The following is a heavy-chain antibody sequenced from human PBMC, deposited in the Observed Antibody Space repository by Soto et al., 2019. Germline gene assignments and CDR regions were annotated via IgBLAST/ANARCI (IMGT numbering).Heavy chain of an antibody. CDR2: IYFTGST. CDR1: GGSISGSSYY. V-gene: IGHV4-39*01. D-gene: IGHD3-22*01. Sequence: SETLSLTCTVSGGSISGSSYYWGWLRQPPGKGLEWIGTIYFTGSTSYNPSLKSRVTISVDTSKNQFSLKLSSVTAADTAVYYCARPHYYDSRGYYYHYGMDVWGQGTTVTVSS. CDR3: ARPHYYDSRGYYYHYGMDV. J-gene: IGHJ6*02.